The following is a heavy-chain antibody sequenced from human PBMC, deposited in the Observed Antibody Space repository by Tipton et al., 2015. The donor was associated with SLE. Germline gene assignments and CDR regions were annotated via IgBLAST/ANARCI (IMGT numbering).Heavy chain of an antibody. CDR1: GGSISSHY. CDR2: IYYSGST. V-gene: IGHV4-39*07. J-gene: IGHJ4*02. Sequence: TLSLTCTVSGGSISSHYWSWIRQPPGKGLEWIGSIYYSGSTYYNPSLKSRVTISVDTSKNQFSLKLSSVTAADTAVYYCARALPGGPRFDYWGQGTLVTVSS. CDR3: ARALPGGPRFDY.